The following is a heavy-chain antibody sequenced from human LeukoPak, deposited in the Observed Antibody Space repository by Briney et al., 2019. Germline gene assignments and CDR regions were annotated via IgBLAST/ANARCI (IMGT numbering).Heavy chain of an antibody. Sequence: PGGSLRLSCAASGLTFTRYEMNWVRQAPGKGLEWVAYIIRSGSTIYYADSVKGRFTISRDNAKNSLYLQMNSLRAEDTAVYYCAELGITMIGGVWGKGTTVTISS. CDR1: GLTFTRYE. V-gene: IGHV3-48*03. CDR2: IIRSGSTI. CDR3: AELGITMIGGV. J-gene: IGHJ6*04. D-gene: IGHD3-10*02.